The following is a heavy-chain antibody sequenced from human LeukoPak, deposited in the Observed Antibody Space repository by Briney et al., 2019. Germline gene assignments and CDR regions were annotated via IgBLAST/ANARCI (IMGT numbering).Heavy chain of an antibody. J-gene: IGHJ4*02. CDR2: ISSSSSYI. CDR3: ARGPAANSGSYYVGDN. V-gene: IGHV3-21*01. D-gene: IGHD1-26*01. CDR1: GFTFSSYS. Sequence: GGSLRLSCAASGFTFSSYSMNWVRQAPGKGLEWVSSISSSSSYIYYADSVKGRFTISRDNAKNSLYLQMNSLRAEDTAVYYCARGPAANSGSYYVGDNWGQGSLVIVSS.